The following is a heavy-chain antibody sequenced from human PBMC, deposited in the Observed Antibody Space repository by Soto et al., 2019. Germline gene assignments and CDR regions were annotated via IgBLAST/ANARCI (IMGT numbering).Heavy chain of an antibody. CDR1: GLTVSRTQ. D-gene: IGHD6-19*01. J-gene: IGHJ4*01. CDR3: ARAREPAYSSSIFFDY. CDR2: IYSAGST. Sequence: PGGSLRLSCAVSGLTVSRTQISGCRQAPRERLQWGSVIYSAGSTYYANAVKGRFTISRDISENKIFLELNGLTVDDTAVYYCARAREPAYSSSIFFDYWGRGTVVTVSS. V-gene: IGHV3-53*01.